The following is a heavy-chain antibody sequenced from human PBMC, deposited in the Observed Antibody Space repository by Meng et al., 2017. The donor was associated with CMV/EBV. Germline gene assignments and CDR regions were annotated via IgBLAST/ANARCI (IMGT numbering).Heavy chain of an antibody. CDR1: GGSFSGYY. CDR2: IYHSGST. J-gene: IGHJ3*02. D-gene: IGHD6-6*01. CDR3: ASPYSSSSFRAFDI. Sequence: SETLSLTCAVYGGSFSGYYWSWIRQPPGKGLEWIGSIYHSGSTYYNPSLKSRVTISVDTSKNQFSLKLSSVTAADTAVYYCASPYSSSSFRAFDIWGQGTMVTVSS. V-gene: IGHV4-34*01.